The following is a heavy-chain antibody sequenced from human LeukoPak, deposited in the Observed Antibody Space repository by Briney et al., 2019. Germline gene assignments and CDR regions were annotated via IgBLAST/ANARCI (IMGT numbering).Heavy chain of an antibody. Sequence: SETLSLPCSVSGGSMSSYHWSWIRQPPGKGLEWIGYIYYSGSANYNPSLKSRVSISVDTSKNQFSLKVGSVTAADTAVYYCARRGTGWYNFDSWGQGTLVTVSS. CDR1: GGSMSSYH. CDR3: ARRGTGWYNFDS. J-gene: IGHJ4*02. V-gene: IGHV4-59*08. D-gene: IGHD6-19*01. CDR2: IYYSGSA.